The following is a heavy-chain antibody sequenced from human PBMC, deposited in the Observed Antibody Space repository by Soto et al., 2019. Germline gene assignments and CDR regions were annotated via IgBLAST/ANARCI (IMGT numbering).Heavy chain of an antibody. CDR2: INAGNGDT. CDR3: ARDCCSYGMDV. J-gene: IGHJ6*02. Sequence: ASVKVSFKASGYTFTSYGMHWVRQAPGQRLEWMGWINAGNGDTKYSQRFQGRVTITRDTSASTAYMELSSLRSEDTAVYYCARDCCSYGMDVWGQGTTVTVSS. D-gene: IGHD2-21*01. CDR1: GYTFTSYG. V-gene: IGHV1-3*01.